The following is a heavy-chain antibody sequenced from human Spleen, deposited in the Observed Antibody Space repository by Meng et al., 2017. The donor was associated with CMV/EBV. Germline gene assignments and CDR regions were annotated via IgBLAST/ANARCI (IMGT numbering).Heavy chain of an antibody. CDR3: ARDEAIYYGMED. CDR2: ISGYNGNT. CDR1: GYSSG. J-gene: IGHJ6*02. V-gene: IGHV1-18*01. Sequence: GGSLRLSCKASGYSSGFSWVRQGPGQGLEWMGWISGYNGNTYYAQSLQGRVTLTTDSSTTTAYMELRGLRSDDTAVYYCARDEAIYYGMEDWGQGTTVTVSS.